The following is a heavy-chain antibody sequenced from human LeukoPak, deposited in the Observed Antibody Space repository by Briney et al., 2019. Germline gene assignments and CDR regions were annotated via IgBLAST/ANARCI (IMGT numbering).Heavy chain of an antibody. Sequence: PGGSLRLSCTASGFTFDDNAMHWVRQAPGKGLEWVSLISGDGGSTYYADPVKGRFTISRDNSKNSLYLQMNSLRIEDTALYYCAKDPSTVTTPDYWGQGTLITVSS. CDR3: AKDPSTVTTPDY. CDR2: ISGDGGST. D-gene: IGHD4-17*01. CDR1: GFTFDDNA. V-gene: IGHV3-43*02. J-gene: IGHJ4*02.